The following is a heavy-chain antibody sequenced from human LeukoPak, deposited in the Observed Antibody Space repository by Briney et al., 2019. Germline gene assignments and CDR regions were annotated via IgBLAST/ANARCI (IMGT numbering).Heavy chain of an antibody. D-gene: IGHD2-21*01. V-gene: IGHV3-30*04. CDR3: ARSLWPEDY. Sequence: PGGSLRLSCAASGFTFSSYAMHWVRQAPGKGLEWVAVISYDGSNKYYADSVKGRFTISRDNSKNTLYLQMNSLRAEDTAVYYCARSLWPEDYWGQGILVTVSS. CDR1: GFTFSSYA. J-gene: IGHJ4*02. CDR2: ISYDGSNK.